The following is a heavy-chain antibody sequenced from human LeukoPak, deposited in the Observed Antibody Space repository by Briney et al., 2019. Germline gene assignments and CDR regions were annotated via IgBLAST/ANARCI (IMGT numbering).Heavy chain of an antibody. J-gene: IGHJ4*02. D-gene: IGHD3/OR15-3a*01. CDR1: GGSITNNDFY. V-gene: IGHV4-30-4*01. CDR3: ARRRTGDYLDY. Sequence: SQTLSLTCTVSGGSITNNDFYWSWIRQPPGKGLEWIGYIYYSGSTYYNPSLKSRVTISVDMSKNQFSLKLTFVTAADTAVYYCARRRTGDYLDYWGQGTLVTVSS. CDR2: IYYSGST.